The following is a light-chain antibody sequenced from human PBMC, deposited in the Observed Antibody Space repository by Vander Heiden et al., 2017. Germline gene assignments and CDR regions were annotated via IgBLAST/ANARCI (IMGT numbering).Light chain of an antibody. CDR1: QGLLHSNGYNY. CDR2: LGS. CDR3: MQALQTPLT. J-gene: IGKJ4*01. Sequence: DIVMTQSPLSLPVTPGEPASISCRSSQGLLHSNGYNYLDWYLQKPGQSPQLLIYLGSNRASGVPDRFSGSGSGTDFTLKISGVEAEDVGVYYCMQALQTPLTFGGGTKVEIK. V-gene: IGKV2-28*01.